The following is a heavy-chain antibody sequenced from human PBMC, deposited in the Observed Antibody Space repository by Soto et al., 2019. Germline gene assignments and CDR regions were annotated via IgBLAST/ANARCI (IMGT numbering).Heavy chain of an antibody. Sequence: PVGSLRLSCAASGFTFSSDWMHWVRQAPGKGLVWVSRINTDGSGTTYADSVKGRFTISRDNAKNMVYLQMNSLRAEDTAVYYCAREGGELTTPPHNWFDPWGQGTLVTVSS. CDR3: AREGGELTTPPHNWFDP. CDR1: GFTFSSDW. D-gene: IGHD1-7*01. V-gene: IGHV3-74*01. CDR2: INTDGSGT. J-gene: IGHJ5*02.